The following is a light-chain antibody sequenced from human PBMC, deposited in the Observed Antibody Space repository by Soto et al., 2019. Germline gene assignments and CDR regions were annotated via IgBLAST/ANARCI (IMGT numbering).Light chain of an antibody. CDR2: GAS. Sequence: EIVLTQSPGTLSLSPGERTTLSCRASQSVSSSHLAWYQQKPGQAPRLLIYGASSRATGIPDRFSGSGSGTDFTLTISRLEAEDFAVYYCQQYGSSPYTFGQGTNLEIK. CDR3: QQYGSSPYT. CDR1: QSVSSSH. V-gene: IGKV3-20*01. J-gene: IGKJ2*01.